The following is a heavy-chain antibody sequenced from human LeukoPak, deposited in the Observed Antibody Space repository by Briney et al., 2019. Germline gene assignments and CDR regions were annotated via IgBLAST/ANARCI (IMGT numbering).Heavy chain of an antibody. CDR1: GRSKRNYY. D-gene: IGHD3-10*01. CDR3: ARTSARGAQFDY. CDR2: IYASGCT. J-gene: IGHJ4*02. V-gene: IGHV4-4*07. Sequence: PSQTLSLTCIVSGRSKRNYYWRWIRPPAAMALEGIGRIYASGCTNYNPSLKSRVTMSVDTSNNQFSLNLSSVTAADTAVYYCARTSARGAQFDYWGQGTLVTVSS.